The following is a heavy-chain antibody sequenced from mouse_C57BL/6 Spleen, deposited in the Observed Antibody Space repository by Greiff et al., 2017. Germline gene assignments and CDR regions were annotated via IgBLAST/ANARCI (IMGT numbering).Heavy chain of an antibody. V-gene: IGHV2-2*01. J-gene: IGHJ2*01. Sequence: VHLVESGPGLVQPSQSLSITCTVSGFSLTSYGVHWVRQSPGKGLEWLGVIWSGGSTDYNAAFISRLSISKDNSKSQVFFKMNSLQADDTAIYYCARIPNYGTSGGYYFDYWGQGTTLTVSS. CDR3: ARIPNYGTSGGYYFDY. CDR2: IWSGGST. D-gene: IGHD1-1*01. CDR1: GFSLTSYG.